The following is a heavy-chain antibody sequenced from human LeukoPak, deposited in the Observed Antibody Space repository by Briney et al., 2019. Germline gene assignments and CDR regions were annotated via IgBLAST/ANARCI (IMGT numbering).Heavy chain of an antibody. CDR3: ARDVVPYYYYYMDV. Sequence: GGTLRLSCAASGFTFSSYGMSWVRQAPGKGLEWVSAISGSGGSTYYADSVKGRFTISRDNSKNTLYLQMISLRADDTAVYYCARDVVPYYYYYMDVWGKGTTVTVSS. D-gene: IGHD2-21*01. J-gene: IGHJ6*03. CDR2: ISGSGGST. CDR1: GFTFSSYG. V-gene: IGHV3-23*01.